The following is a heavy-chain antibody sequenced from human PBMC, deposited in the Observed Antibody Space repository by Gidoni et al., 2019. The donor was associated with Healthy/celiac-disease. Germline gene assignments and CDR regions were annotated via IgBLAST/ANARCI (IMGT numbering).Heavy chain of an antibody. V-gene: IGHV3-21*01. D-gene: IGHD4-17*01. CDR1: GFTFSSYS. J-gene: IGHJ5*02. CDR3: ARNTTDQAAGS. Sequence: EVQLVESGGGLVKPGGSLRLSCAASGFTFSSYSMNWVRQAPGKGLAWVSSISSNSTYIYYADSVKGRFTISRDNAKNSRLLQMNSLRADDTAVYYCARNTTDQAAGSWGQGTLVTVSS. CDR2: ISSNSTYI.